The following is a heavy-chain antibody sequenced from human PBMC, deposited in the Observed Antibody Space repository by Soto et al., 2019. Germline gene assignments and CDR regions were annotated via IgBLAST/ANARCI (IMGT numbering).Heavy chain of an antibody. CDR1: GGSFSGYY. V-gene: IGHV4-34*01. CDR2: INHSGST. D-gene: IGHD6-19*01. J-gene: IGHJ4*02. Sequence: SETLCLTCAVYGGSFSGYYWIWIRQPPGKGLEWIGEINHSGSTNYNPSLKSRVTISVDTSKNQFSLKLSSVTAADTAVYYCARGPKYSSGWYYWGQGTLVTVSS. CDR3: ARGPKYSSGWYY.